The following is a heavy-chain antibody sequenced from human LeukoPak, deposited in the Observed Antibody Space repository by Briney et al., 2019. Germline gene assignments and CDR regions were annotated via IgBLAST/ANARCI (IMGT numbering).Heavy chain of an antibody. CDR3: ARDRYSDSRGTCYESGY. V-gene: IGHV1-69*05. CDR1: GGTFSNYA. J-gene: IGHJ4*02. Sequence: SVKVSCKTSGGTFSNYAITWVRQAPGQRLEWMGGIIPILGTANYAQKFQGRVSITTDESTTTAYMELSRLTSEDTAVYYCARDRYSDSRGTCYESGYWGQGTLVTVSS. CDR2: IIPILGTA. D-gene: IGHD3-22*01.